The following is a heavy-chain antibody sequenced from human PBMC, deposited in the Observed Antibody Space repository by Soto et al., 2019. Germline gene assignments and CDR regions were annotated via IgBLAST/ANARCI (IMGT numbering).Heavy chain of an antibody. J-gene: IGHJ3*02. Sequence: GGSLRLSCAASGFTFSSYGMHWVRQAPGKGLEWVAVIWYDGSNKYYADSVKGRFTISRDNSKNTLYLQMNSLRAEDTAVYYCARAVVWFGELLGAFDICGQGTMVTVSS. V-gene: IGHV3-33*01. D-gene: IGHD3-10*01. CDR1: GFTFSSYG. CDR3: ARAVVWFGELLGAFDI. CDR2: IWYDGSNK.